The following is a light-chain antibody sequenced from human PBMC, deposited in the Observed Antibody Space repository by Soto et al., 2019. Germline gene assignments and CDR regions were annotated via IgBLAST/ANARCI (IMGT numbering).Light chain of an antibody. CDR3: QQYNSPMYT. CDR2: KSA. Sequence: DIQMTQSPSTLSASVGDRVTITCRASQSISSGLAWYQQKTGKAPKLLIYKSASLESGVPSRFSGNGSGTEFTLTISSLQPDDFATYYCQQYNSPMYTFGQGTKLQIK. J-gene: IGKJ2*01. V-gene: IGKV1-5*03. CDR1: QSISSG.